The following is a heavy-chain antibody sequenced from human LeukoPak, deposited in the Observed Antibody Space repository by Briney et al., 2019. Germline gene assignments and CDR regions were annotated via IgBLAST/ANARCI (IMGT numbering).Heavy chain of an antibody. V-gene: IGHV4-59*08. CDR2: IYYSGST. CDR3: ARVWGSSWSRYYFDY. CDR1: GGSIRSYY. Sequence: SETLSLTCTVSGGSIRSYYWSWIRQPPGKGLEWIGYIYYSGSTNYNPSLKSRVTISVDTSKNQFSLKLSSVTAADTAVYYCARVWGSSWSRYYFDYWGQGTLVTVSS. D-gene: IGHD6-13*01. J-gene: IGHJ4*02.